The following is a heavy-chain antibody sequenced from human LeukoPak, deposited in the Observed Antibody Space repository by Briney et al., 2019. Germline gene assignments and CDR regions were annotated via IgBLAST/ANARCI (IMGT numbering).Heavy chain of an antibody. CDR2: IYSTRST. V-gene: IGHV4-39*01. D-gene: IGHD3-22*01. CDR3: ARGVTMIVVVIHDWYFDL. Sequence: SETLCLTCTVSSGSISSSSYYWGWIRQPPGKGLEWIGSIYSTRSTYYSPSLKSRVTISVDTSKNQFSLKLTSVTAADTAVYYCARGVTMIVVVIHDWYFDLWGRGTLVTVSS. J-gene: IGHJ2*01. CDR1: SGSISSSSYY.